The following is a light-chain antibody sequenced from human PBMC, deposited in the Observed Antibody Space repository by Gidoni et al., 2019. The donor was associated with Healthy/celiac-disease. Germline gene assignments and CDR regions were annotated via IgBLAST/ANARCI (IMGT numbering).Light chain of an antibody. V-gene: IGKV3-20*01. CDR2: GAS. CDR3: QQYGNSPLT. Sequence: IVSTQSPVSPSLSPAERATPSCRASLSVSSSYLAWYQQKPGQAPRLLIYGASIRATGIPDRFSGSGSGTDFTLTISRLEPEDFAVYYCQQYGNSPLTFGGGTKVEIK. CDR1: LSVSSSY. J-gene: IGKJ4*01.